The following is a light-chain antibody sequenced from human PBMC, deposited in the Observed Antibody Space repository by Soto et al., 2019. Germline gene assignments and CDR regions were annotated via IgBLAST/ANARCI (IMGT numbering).Light chain of an antibody. CDR3: QTWGTGIRV. CDR2: INSDGSH. J-gene: IGLJ1*01. Sequence: QPVLTQSPSASASLGASVKFICTLSSGHSSYAIAWHQQQPEKGPRYLMKINSDGSHSKGDRIPDRFSGSSSGAERYLTISSLQSEDEADYYCQTWGTGIRVFGTGTKLTVL. CDR1: SGHSSYA. V-gene: IGLV4-69*01.